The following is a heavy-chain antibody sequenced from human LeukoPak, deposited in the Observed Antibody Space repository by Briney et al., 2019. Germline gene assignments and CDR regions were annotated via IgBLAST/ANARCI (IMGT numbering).Heavy chain of an antibody. Sequence: PGRSLRLSCAASGFTFSSYGMHWVRQAPGKGLEWVAVIWCDGSNKYYADSVKGRFTISRDNSKNTLYLQMNSLRAEDTAVYYCAKDDGSGSYYNVRFDYWGQGTLVTVSS. V-gene: IGHV3-33*06. CDR1: GFTFSSYG. D-gene: IGHD3-10*01. CDR2: IWCDGSNK. J-gene: IGHJ4*02. CDR3: AKDDGSGSYYNVRFDY.